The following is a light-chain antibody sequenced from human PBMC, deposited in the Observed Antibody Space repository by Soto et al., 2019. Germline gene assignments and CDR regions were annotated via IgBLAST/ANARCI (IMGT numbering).Light chain of an antibody. CDR2: VNT. J-gene: IGLJ1*01. CDR1: SSNIGTGYD. V-gene: IGLV1-40*01. CDR3: QSYDNSLSAYV. Sequence: QSVLTQPPSVSGAPGQRVTISCTGSSSNIGTGYDVHWYQQLPGTAPRLLIHVNTNRPSGVPDRFSGSKSGTSASLAITGLQAEDEADYYCQSYDNSLSAYVFGTGTKVT.